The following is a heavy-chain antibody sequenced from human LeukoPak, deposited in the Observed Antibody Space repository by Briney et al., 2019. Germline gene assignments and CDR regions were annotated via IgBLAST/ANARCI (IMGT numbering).Heavy chain of an antibody. D-gene: IGHD5-18*01. J-gene: IGHJ6*03. Sequence: SVKVSCKASGGTFSSYAISWVRQAPGQGLKWMGRIIPIFGTANYAQKFQGRVTITTDESTSTAYMELSSLRSEDTAVYYCATKQEDTAMVTFYYYYMDVWGKGTTVTVSS. CDR2: IIPIFGTA. CDR3: ATKQEDTAMVTFYYYYMDV. CDR1: GGTFSSYA. V-gene: IGHV1-69*05.